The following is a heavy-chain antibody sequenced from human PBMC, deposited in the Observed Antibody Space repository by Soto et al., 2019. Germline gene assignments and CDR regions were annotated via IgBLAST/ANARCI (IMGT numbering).Heavy chain of an antibody. Sequence: SVKVSCKASGGTLSSYAISWVRQAPGQGLEWMGGIIPIFGTANYAQKFQGRVTITADESTSTAYMELSSLRSEDTAVYYCARALVGATYNWFDPWGQGTLVTVSS. CDR3: ARALVGATYNWFDP. J-gene: IGHJ5*02. CDR1: GGTLSSYA. CDR2: IIPIFGTA. D-gene: IGHD1-26*01. V-gene: IGHV1-69*13.